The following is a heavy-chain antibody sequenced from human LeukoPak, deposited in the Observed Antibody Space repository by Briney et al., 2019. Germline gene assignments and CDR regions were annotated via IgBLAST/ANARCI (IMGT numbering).Heavy chain of an antibody. CDR3: ARELAAIEGWFDP. V-gene: IGHV4-30-4*08. CDR1: GGSISSGDYY. D-gene: IGHD2-2*02. J-gene: IGHJ5*02. Sequence: PSETLSLTCTVSGGSISSGDYYWSWIRQPPGKGLEWIGYIYYSGSTYYNPSLKSRVTISVDTSKNQFSLKLSSVTAADTAVYYCARELAAIEGWFDPWGQGTLVTVSS. CDR2: IYYSGST.